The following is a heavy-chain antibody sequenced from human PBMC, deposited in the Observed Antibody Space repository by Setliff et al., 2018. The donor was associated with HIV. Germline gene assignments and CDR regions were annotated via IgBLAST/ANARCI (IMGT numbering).Heavy chain of an antibody. CDR2: ISIGSGGAS. CDR1: GFTFRNYK. Sequence: GGSLRLSCAASGFTFRNYKFNWVRQAPGRGLEWVSSISIGSGGASDYADSVQGRFTISRDNAKNSLYLQMNSLRAEDTAIYYCARDWRSGYDLNFDYWGQGTLVTVSS. V-gene: IGHV3-21*01. CDR3: ARDWRSGYDLNFDY. D-gene: IGHD5-12*01. J-gene: IGHJ4*02.